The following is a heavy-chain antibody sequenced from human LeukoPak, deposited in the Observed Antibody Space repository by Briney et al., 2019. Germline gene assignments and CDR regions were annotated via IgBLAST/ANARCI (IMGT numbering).Heavy chain of an antibody. CDR1: GASISSYY. J-gene: IGHJ4*02. CDR3: AREYYDFSGLDY. CDR2: IYISGST. D-gene: IGHD3-22*01. V-gene: IGHV4-4*07. Sequence: SGTLSLTCTVSGASISSYYWSWIRQPAGKGLEWIGRIYISGSTNYNPSLKSRVTMSVDTSKNQFSLQLTSVTAAGTAVYYCAREYYDFSGLDYWGQGTLVTVSS.